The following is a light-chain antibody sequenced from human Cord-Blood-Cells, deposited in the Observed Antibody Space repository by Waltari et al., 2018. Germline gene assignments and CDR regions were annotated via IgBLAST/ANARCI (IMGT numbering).Light chain of an antibody. Sequence: DVVMTQSPLSLPVTLGQPASIPCRSSQSLVYSDGNTYLNWFQQRPGPSPRRLIYKVYNRDSGVPDRFSGSGSGTDFTLKISRVEAEDVGVYYCMQGTHWPPWTFGQGTKVEIK. CDR3: MQGTHWPPWT. V-gene: IGKV2-30*01. J-gene: IGKJ1*01. CDR1: QSLVYSDGNTY. CDR2: KVY.